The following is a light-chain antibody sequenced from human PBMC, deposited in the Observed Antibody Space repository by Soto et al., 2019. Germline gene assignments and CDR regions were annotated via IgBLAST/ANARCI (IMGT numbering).Light chain of an antibody. CDR1: QSVSGGS. V-gene: IGKV3-20*01. CDR2: GAS. CDR3: QQYGISPRT. Sequence: EIVLTQSPGTLSLSPGERATLSCRASQSVSGGSLAWYQQRPGQAPRLLIYGASSRATGIPDRFSGSGSGTDFTLTITRLEPEGFAVSYCQQYGISPRTFGQGTKV. J-gene: IGKJ1*01.